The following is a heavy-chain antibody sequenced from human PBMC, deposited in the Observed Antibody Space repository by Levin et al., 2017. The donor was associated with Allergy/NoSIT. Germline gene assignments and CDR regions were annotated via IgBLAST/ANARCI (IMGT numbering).Heavy chain of an antibody. J-gene: IGHJ5*02. CDR2: IYYTGYT. CDR1: GGSISSYY. D-gene: IGHD2-2*01. Sequence: SQTLSLTCTVSGGSISSYYWSWIRQSPGKRPEWIGYIYYTGYTNYSPSLKSRVTISLHTSKNQFSLKLTSVTAADTALYSFSRSAHVTVIPAAIFAFDPWGQGILVTVSS. CDR3: SRSAHVTVIPAAIFAFDP. V-gene: IGHV4-59*08.